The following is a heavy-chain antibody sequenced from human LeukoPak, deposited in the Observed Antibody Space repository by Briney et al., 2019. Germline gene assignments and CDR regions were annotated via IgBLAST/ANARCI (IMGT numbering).Heavy chain of an antibody. Sequence: GGSLRLSCAASGFTFSSYSMNWVRQAPGKGLEWVSSISSSSSYIYYADSVKGRFTISRDNAKNSLYLQMNSLRAEDTAVYYCARGAAGTRDYYYGTDVWGQGTTVTVSS. V-gene: IGHV3-21*01. CDR1: GFTFSSYS. J-gene: IGHJ6*02. CDR2: ISSSSSYI. D-gene: IGHD6-13*01. CDR3: ARGAAGTRDYYYGTDV.